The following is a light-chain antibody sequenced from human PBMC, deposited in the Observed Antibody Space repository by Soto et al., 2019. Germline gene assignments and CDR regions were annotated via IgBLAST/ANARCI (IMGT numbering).Light chain of an antibody. V-gene: IGKV1-5*01. CDR1: QNISNL. J-gene: IGKJ1*01. Sequence: DIQMTQSPSTLSASVGERVSISCRANQNISNLLAWYRQKPGKAPKLLIYDASSVESGVPSRFRGSGSGTEFTLTITSLQPDDFATYYCQQYNTYSWTFGQGTKVEVK. CDR2: DAS. CDR3: QQYNTYSWT.